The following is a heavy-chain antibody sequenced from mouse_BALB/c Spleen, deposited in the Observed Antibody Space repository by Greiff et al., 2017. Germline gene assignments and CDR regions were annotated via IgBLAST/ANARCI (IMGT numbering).Heavy chain of an antibody. Sequence: EVKLVESGGGLVKPGGSLKLSCAASGFTFSSYAMSWVRQTPEKRLEWVASISSGGSTYYPDSVKGRFTISRDNARNILYLQMSSLRSEDTAMYYCAREDWYDGAMDYWGQGTSVTVSS. CDR3: AREDWYDGAMDY. CDR2: ISSGGST. CDR1: GFTFSSYA. J-gene: IGHJ4*01. V-gene: IGHV5-6-5*01. D-gene: IGHD2-14*01.